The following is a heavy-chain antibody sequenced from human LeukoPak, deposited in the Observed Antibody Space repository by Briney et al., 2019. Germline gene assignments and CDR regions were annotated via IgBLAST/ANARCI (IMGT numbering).Heavy chain of an antibody. CDR3: AKDHSRSCDFDY. CDR1: GFTFSSYG. D-gene: IGHD6-6*01. CDR2: IRYDGSNK. J-gene: IGHJ4*02. V-gene: IGHV3-30*02. Sequence: GGSLRLSCAASGFTFSSYGMHWVRQAPGKGLERVAFIRYDGSNKYYADSVKGRFTISRDNSKNTLYLQMNSLRAEDTAVYYCAKDHSRSCDFDYWGQGALVTVSS.